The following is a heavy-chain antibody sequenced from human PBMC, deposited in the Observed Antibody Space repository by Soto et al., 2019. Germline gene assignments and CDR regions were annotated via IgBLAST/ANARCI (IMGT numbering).Heavy chain of an antibody. CDR1: GFTVSSNY. Sequence: GGSLRLSCAASGFTVSSNYMSWVRQAPGKGLEWVSVIYSGGSTYYADSVKGRFTISRHNSKNTLYLQMNSLRAEDTAVYYCAREGDTYYYDSSGPPNGMDVWGQGTTVTVSS. CDR2: IYSGGST. V-gene: IGHV3-53*04. D-gene: IGHD3-22*01. J-gene: IGHJ6*02. CDR3: AREGDTYYYDSSGPPNGMDV.